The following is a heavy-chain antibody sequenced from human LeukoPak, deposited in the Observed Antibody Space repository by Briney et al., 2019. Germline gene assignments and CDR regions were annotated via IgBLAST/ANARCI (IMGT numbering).Heavy chain of an antibody. Sequence: SSETLSLTCTVSGGSISSYYWSWIRQPPGKGLEWIGEINHSGSTNYNPSLKSRVTISVDTSKNQFSLKLSSVTAADTAVYYCAIMSYGMDVWGQGTTVTVSS. CDR1: GGSISSYY. CDR2: INHSGST. V-gene: IGHV4-34*01. CDR3: AIMSYGMDV. J-gene: IGHJ6*02.